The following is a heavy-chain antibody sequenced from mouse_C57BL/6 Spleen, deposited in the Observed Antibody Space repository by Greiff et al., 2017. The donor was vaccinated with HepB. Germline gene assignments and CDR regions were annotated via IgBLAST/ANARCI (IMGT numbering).Heavy chain of an antibody. D-gene: IGHD1-1*01. Sequence: DVKLQESGPGLVKPSQSLSLTCSVTGYSITSGYYWNWIRQFPGNKLEWMGYISYDGSNNYNPSLKNRISITRDTSKNQFFLKLNSVTTEDTATYYCARDGSSSYWGQGTLVTVSA. CDR1: GYSITSGYY. V-gene: IGHV3-6*01. J-gene: IGHJ3*01. CDR2: ISYDGSN. CDR3: ARDGSSSY.